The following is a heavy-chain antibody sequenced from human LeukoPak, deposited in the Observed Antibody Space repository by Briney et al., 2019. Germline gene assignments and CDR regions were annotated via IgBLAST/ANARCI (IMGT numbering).Heavy chain of an antibody. CDR1: GGTFSSYA. V-gene: IGHV1-69*13. CDR2: IIPIFCTA. J-gene: IGHJ4*02. D-gene: IGHD3-10*01. CDR3: AVEDTDYGSGRGFDY. Sequence: SVKVSCKASGGTFSSYAISWVRQAPGQGLEWMGGIIPIFCTANYAQKFQGRVTITADESTSTAYMELSSLRSEDTAVYYCAVEDTDYGSGRGFDYWGQGTLVTVSS.